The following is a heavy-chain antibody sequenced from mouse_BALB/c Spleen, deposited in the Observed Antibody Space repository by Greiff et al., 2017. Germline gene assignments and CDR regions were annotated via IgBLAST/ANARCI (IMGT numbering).Heavy chain of an antibody. CDR3: ARDPPDGYYDAMDY. D-gene: IGHD2-3*01. J-gene: IGHJ4*01. CDR1: GFSLTSYG. Sequence: VQLQESGPGLVAPSQSLSITCTVSGFSLTSYGVHWVRQPPGKGLEWLGVIWAGGSTNYNSALMSRLSISKDNSKSQVFLKMNSLQTDDTAMYYCARDPPDGYYDAMDYWGQGTSVTVSS. CDR2: IWAGGST. V-gene: IGHV2-9*02.